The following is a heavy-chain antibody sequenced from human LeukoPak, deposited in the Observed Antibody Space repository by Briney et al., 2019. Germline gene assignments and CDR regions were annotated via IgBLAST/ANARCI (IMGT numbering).Heavy chain of an antibody. V-gene: IGHV3-21*01. CDR3: ARAGIAVAGHFDY. D-gene: IGHD6-19*01. CDR2: VSSGSSYI. Sequence: GGSLRLSCAASGFTFSSYWMSWVRQAPGKGLEWVSSVSSGSSYIYYADSVKGRFSISRDNAKNSLYLQMNSLRAEDTAVYYCARAGIAVAGHFDYWGQGTLVTVSS. J-gene: IGHJ4*02. CDR1: GFTFSSYW.